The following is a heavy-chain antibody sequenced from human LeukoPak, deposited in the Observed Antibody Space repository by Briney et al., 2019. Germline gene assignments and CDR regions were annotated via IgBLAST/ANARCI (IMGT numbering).Heavy chain of an antibody. D-gene: IGHD4-11*01. CDR2: ITPNNGYA. J-gene: IGHJ4*02. Sequence: ASVKVSCKASGYAFSNSGLSWVRQPPGQGLEWMGWITPNNGYAHYAQKLQGRVTMTTDTFTSTAYMELRSLRSDDTAVYYCARNKSNTLGDYWGQGTLVTVSS. CDR3: ARNKSNTLGDY. CDR1: GYAFSNSG. V-gene: IGHV1-18*01.